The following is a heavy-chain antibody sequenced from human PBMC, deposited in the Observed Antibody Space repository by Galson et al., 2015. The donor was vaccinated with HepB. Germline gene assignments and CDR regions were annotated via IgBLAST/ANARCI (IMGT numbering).Heavy chain of an antibody. CDR2: FDPEDGET. Sequence: SVKVSCKVSGYTLTELSMHWVRQAPGKGLEWMGGFDPEDGETIYAQKFQGRVTMTEDTSTDTAYMELNSLRSEDTAVYYCATGLVMGAHYNWFDPWGQGTLVTVSS. J-gene: IGHJ5*02. CDR3: ATGLVMGAHYNWFDP. CDR1: GYTLTELS. V-gene: IGHV1-24*01. D-gene: IGHD1-26*01.